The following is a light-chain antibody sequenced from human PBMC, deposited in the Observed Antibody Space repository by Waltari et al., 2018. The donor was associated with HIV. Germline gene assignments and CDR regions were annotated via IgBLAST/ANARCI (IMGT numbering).Light chain of an antibody. CDR2: DAS. V-gene: IGKV3-11*01. Sequence: DIVLTQSPATLSLSPGERATLSCRASQSVFSYLAWYQQKPGQAPRLVIYDASKRAAGSPARFSGRGSGTDFTLTISSLEPEDFAVYYCQQRSQWPPITFGQGTRLEIK. CDR1: QSVFSY. J-gene: IGKJ5*01. CDR3: QQRSQWPPIT.